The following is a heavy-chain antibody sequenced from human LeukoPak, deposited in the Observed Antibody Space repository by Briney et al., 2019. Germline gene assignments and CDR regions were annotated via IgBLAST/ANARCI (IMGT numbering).Heavy chain of an antibody. CDR2: IYYSATT. Sequence: PSETLSLTCTVSGGSISSSSYYWGWIRQPPGKGLEWIGSIYYSATTYYNPSLKSRVSISVDTSKNQFSLKLSSVSAADTAVYYCARSSGYLFDPCGQGILVTVTS. D-gene: IGHD3-22*01. V-gene: IGHV4-39*01. J-gene: IGHJ5*02. CDR3: ARSSGYLFDP. CDR1: GGSISSSSYY.